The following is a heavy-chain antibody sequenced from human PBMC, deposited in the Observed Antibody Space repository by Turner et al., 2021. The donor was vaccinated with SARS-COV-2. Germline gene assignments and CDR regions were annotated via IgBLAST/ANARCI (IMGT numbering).Heavy chain of an antibody. CDR1: GFTFSSYE. D-gene: IGHD1-26*01. CDR2: ISYDGSNK. V-gene: IGHV3-30*18. Sequence: VQLVESGGGLVQPGGSLRLSCAASGFTFSSYEMNWVRQAPGKGLEWVAVISYDGSNKYYADSVKGRFTISRDKSKNTLYLQMNSLRTEDTAVYYCAKGGYSGSTFDYWGQGTLVTVSS. J-gene: IGHJ4*02. CDR3: AKGGYSGSTFDY.